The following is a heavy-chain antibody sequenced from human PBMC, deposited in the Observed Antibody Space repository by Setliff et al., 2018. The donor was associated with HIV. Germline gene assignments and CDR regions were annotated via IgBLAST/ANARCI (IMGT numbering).Heavy chain of an antibody. CDR3: AAQGVL. V-gene: IGHV3-11*04. CDR2: ISVSGTDI. Sequence: PGGSLRLSCAASGFTFTNYYMSWIRQAPGKGLELLSYISVSGTDIKYADSVKGRFTISRDNAKNSVHLQMNSLRVEDTAVYFCAAQGVLWGQGTQVTVSS. CDR1: GFTFTNYY. J-gene: IGHJ4*02.